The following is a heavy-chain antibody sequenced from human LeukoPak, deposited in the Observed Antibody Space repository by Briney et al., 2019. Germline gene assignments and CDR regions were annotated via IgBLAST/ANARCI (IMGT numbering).Heavy chain of an antibody. CDR2: IKQDGSEK. V-gene: IGHV3-7*01. CDR1: GFTFSSYW. J-gene: IGHJ6*02. CDR3: ARTYGDLYYYYYYGMDV. D-gene: IGHD4-17*01. Sequence: GGYLRLSCAASGFTFSSYWMSWVRQAPGKGLEWVANIKQDGSEKYYVDSVKGRFTISRDNAKNSLYLQMNSLRAEDTAVYYCARTYGDLYYYYYYGMDVWGQGTTVTVSS.